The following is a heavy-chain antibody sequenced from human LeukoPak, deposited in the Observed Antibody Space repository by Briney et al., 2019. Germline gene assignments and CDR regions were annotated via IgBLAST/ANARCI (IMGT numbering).Heavy chain of an antibody. D-gene: IGHD7-27*01. V-gene: IGHV3-23*01. CDR1: GFTFSSYA. CDR3: AKVMWESGPGDDC. J-gene: IGHJ4*02. CDR2: ISGSGGST. Sequence: PGGSLRLSCAASGFTFSSYAMSWVRQAPGKGLEWVSAISGSGGSTYYADSVKGRFTISRDNSKNTLYLQMNSLRVEDTAVYFCAKVMWESGPGDDCWGQGTLVTVSS.